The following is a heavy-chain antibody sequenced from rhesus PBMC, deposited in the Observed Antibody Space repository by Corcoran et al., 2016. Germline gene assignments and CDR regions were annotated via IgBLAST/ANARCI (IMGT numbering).Heavy chain of an antibody. CDR3: GRGGWKYNVDY. V-gene: IGHV3S5*01. Sequence: EVQVVETGGGLVQPGGSLKLSCAASGFTFSSYGMTWVRQAPGKGLEWVSGSKSGGGSTFFADSLRGRFTISRDNSKSTLSLQKNSLRTEDTAVYYCGRGGWKYNVDYWGRGVLVTVSS. J-gene: IGHJ4*01. CDR1: GFTFSSYG. CDR2: SKSGGGST. D-gene: IGHD1-26*01.